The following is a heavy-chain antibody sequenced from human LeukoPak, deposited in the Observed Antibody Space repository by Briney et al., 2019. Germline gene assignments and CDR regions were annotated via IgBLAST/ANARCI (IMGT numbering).Heavy chain of an antibody. CDR2: ISKDGSNK. CDR1: GFTFSSYA. V-gene: IGHV3-30-3*01. J-gene: IGHJ4*02. D-gene: IGHD2-8*01. CDR3: ARTMRGYCTNGVCPYFDY. Sequence: GGSLRLSCAASGFTFSSYAMHWVRQAPGKGLEWVAVISKDGSNKYYADSVKGRFTISRDNSKNTLYLQMNSLRAEDTAVYYCARTMRGYCTNGVCPYFDYWGQGILVTVSS.